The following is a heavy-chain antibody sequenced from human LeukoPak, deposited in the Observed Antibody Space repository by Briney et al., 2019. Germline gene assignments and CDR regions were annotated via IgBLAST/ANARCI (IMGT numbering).Heavy chain of an antibody. Sequence: GGSLRLSCAASGFTFSSYSMNWARQAPGKGLEWVSYISSSSSTIYYADSVKGGFTISRDNAKNSLYLQMNSLRAEDTAVYYCARDREWFGELFLFDYWGQGTLVTVSS. CDR1: GFTFSSYS. CDR3: ARDREWFGELFLFDY. V-gene: IGHV3-48*01. J-gene: IGHJ4*02. D-gene: IGHD3-10*01. CDR2: ISSSSSTI.